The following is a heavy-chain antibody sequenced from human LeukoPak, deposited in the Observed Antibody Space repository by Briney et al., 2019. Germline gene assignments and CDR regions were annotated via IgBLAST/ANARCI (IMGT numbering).Heavy chain of an antibody. CDR1: GFTFSSYG. J-gene: IGHJ4*02. CDR3: AKVTVVVVAATPSDY. D-gene: IGHD2-15*01. Sequence: PGGSLRLSCAASGFTFSSYGMHWVRQAPGKGLEWVEFIRYDGSNKYYADSVKGRFTISRDNSKNTLYLQMNSLRAEDTAVYYCAKVTVVVVAATPSDYWGQGTLVTVSS. CDR2: IRYDGSNK. V-gene: IGHV3-30*02.